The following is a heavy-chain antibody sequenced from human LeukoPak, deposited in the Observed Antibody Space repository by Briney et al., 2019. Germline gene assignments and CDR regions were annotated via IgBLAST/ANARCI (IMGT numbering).Heavy chain of an antibody. D-gene: IGHD3-22*01. CDR1: GGSISSGSFY. CDR2: IHTSGTT. CDR3: ARHDYDSSGYYTNWYFDL. J-gene: IGHJ2*01. V-gene: IGHV4-61*02. Sequence: PSQTLSLTCTVSGGSISSGSFYWSWVRQPAGKGLEWIGRIHTSGTTNYNPSLKSRVTISVDTSKNQFSLKLSFVTAADTAVYYCARHDYDSSGYYTNWYFDLWGRGTLVTVSS.